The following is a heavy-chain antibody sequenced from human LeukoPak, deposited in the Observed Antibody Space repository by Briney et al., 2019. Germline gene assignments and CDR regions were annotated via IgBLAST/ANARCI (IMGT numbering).Heavy chain of an antibody. D-gene: IGHD3-16*01. J-gene: IGHJ6*02. CDR3: KGFIPYGMDV. Sequence: PGGSLRLSCAASGFTFSSYAMSWVRQAPGKGLEWISYISGSGSPICYADSVKGRFTISRDNAKNSLYLQMNSLRAEDTAVYYCKGFIPYGMDVWGQGTTVTVSS. CDR1: GFTFSSYA. CDR2: ISGSGSPI. V-gene: IGHV3-48*03.